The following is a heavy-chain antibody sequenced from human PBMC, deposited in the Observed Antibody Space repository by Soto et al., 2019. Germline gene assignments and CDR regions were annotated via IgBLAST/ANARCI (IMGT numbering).Heavy chain of an antibody. CDR3: THRRCSGGSCYNVFDI. J-gene: IGHJ3*02. Sequence: HPPGKALEWLALIYWNDDKRYSPSLKSRLTITKDTSKNQVVLTMTSLDPVDTATYYCTHRRCSGGSCYNVFDIWGQGAMVTVSS. V-gene: IGHV2-5*01. CDR2: IYWNDDK. D-gene: IGHD2-15*01.